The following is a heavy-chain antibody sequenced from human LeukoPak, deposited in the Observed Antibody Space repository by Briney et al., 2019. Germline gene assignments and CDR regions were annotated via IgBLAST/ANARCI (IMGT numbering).Heavy chain of an antibody. CDR3: ARVSYSSGYIFDY. V-gene: IGHV4-59*01. Sequence: GSLRLSCAASGFTFSSYAMHWVRQPPGKGLEWIGYIYYSGSTNYNPSLKSRVTISVDTSKNQFSLKLSSVTAADTAVYYCARVSYSSGYIFDYWGQGTLVTVSS. J-gene: IGHJ4*02. CDR1: GFTFSSYA. D-gene: IGHD3-22*01. CDR2: IYYSGST.